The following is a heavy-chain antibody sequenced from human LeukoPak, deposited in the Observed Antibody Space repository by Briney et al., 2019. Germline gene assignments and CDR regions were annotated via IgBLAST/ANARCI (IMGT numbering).Heavy chain of an antibody. V-gene: IGHV3-23*01. J-gene: IGHJ4*02. CDR2: INGSGGST. Sequence: GVSLTLSCAPSVFTLNSQAMIGLRRAPGKGRECVSSINGSGGSTYSADSVKGRFTISRDNSKTTLYLQMNSIRAEDTAVYYCAVLWFGEFTGFYWGQGTLVTVSS. CDR1: VFTLNSQA. CDR3: AVLWFGEFTGFY. D-gene: IGHD3-10*01.